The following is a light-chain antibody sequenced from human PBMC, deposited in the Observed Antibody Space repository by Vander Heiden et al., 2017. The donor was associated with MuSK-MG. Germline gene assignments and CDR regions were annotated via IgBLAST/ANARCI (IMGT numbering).Light chain of an antibody. V-gene: IGKV1-NL1*01. Sequence: DIQMTHPPSSLSASVGDRVAITCRASQAISHSLAWYQQTPGKAPKLLVYGASDLGSGVPSRFSASGYGTDYTLSISSLHPEDSATYYCQQYVSTPPWTFGQGTKVEI. J-gene: IGKJ1*01. CDR2: GAS. CDR3: QQYVSTPPWT. CDR1: QAISHS.